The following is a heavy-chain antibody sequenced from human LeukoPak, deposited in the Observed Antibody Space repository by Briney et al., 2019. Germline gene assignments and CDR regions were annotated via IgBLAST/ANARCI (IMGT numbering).Heavy chain of an antibody. J-gene: IGHJ3*02. D-gene: IGHD3-10*01. V-gene: IGHV4-59*01. CDR1: GGSISSYY. CDR2: IYYSGST. Sequence: PETLSLTCTVSGGSISSYYWSWIRQPPGKGLEWIGYIYYSGSTNYNPSLKSRVTISVDTSKNQFSLKLSSVTAADTAVYYCAKDRGLDAFDIWGQGTLVTVSS. CDR3: AKDRGLDAFDI.